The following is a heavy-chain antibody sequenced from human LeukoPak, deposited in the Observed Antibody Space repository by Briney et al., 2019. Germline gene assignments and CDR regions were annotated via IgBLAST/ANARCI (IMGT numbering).Heavy chain of an antibody. Sequence: SETLSLTCTVSGGSISGFYWTWIRQPPGKGLEWIGYIYYSGNTNYNPSLKSRVTISVDTSKNQFSLKLSSVTAADTAVYYCATYGGNHLDWFDPWGQGTLVTVSS. V-gene: IGHV4-59*01. CDR2: IYYSGNT. J-gene: IGHJ5*02. CDR3: ATYGGNHLDWFDP. CDR1: GGSISGFY. D-gene: IGHD4-23*01.